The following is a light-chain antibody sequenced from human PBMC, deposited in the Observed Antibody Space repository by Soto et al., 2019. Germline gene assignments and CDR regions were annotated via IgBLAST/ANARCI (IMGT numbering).Light chain of an antibody. CDR3: QQASSFPLT. J-gene: IGKJ4*01. CDR2: GAS. CDR1: QLISSW. Sequence: IQMTQSPSSVSASVGDSVTITCRASQLISSWLAWYQVKPGKAPKLLIYGASNRESGVPSRFSGSESGTLFTLTINSLQPEDFATYYFQQASSFPLTFGGGTTVEI. V-gene: IGKV1-12*01.